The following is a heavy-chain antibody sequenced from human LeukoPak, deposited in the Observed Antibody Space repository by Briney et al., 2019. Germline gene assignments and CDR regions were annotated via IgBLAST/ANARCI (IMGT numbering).Heavy chain of an antibody. D-gene: IGHD3-22*01. J-gene: IGHJ4*02. Sequence: GGSLRLSCAASGFTFSSYGMHWVRQAPGKGLEWVAVIWYDGSNKYYADSVKGRFTISRDNSKNTLYLQMNSLRAEDTAVYYCAKDPRRYYDSSGYPVADYWGQGTLVTVSS. V-gene: IGHV3-33*06. CDR2: IWYDGSNK. CDR1: GFTFSSYG. CDR3: AKDPRRYYDSSGYPVADY.